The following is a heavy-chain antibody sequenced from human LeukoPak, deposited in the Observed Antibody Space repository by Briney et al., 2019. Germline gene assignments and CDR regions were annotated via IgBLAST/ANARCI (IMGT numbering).Heavy chain of an antibody. CDR1: GFTFSSYW. CDR2: INSGGSST. J-gene: IGHJ4*02. D-gene: IGHD3-16*01. Sequence: GGSLRLSCAASGFTFSSYWMHWVRQAPGKGLVWVSHINSGGSSTCYADSVKGRFTISRDNAKNTLYLQMNSLRAEDTAVYYCARDKAGGLDYWGQGTLVTVSS. CDR3: ARDKAGGLDY. V-gene: IGHV3-74*01.